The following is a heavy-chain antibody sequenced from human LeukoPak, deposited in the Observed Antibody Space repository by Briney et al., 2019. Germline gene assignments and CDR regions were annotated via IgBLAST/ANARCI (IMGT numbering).Heavy chain of an antibody. Sequence: GASVKVSCKVSGYTLTELSMHWVRQAPGKGREWMGGFDPEDGETIYAQKFQGRVTMTEDTSTDTAYMELSSLRSEDTAVYYCATGFPSLSRWALDYWGQGTLVTVSS. CDR3: ATGFPSLSRWALDY. D-gene: IGHD2-8*01. J-gene: IGHJ4*02. CDR1: GYTLTELS. CDR2: FDPEDGET. V-gene: IGHV1-24*01.